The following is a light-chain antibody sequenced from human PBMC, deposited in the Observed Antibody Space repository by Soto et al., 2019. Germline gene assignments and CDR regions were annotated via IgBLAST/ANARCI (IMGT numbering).Light chain of an antibody. V-gene: IGKV1-5*03. CDR2: KAS. CDR3: QQYNDNWT. CDR1: QSISSW. J-gene: IGKJ1*01. Sequence: TQSPATLSASVGDRVASSCRASQSISSWLAWYQQKPGQAPKLLIYKASTLQSGVPSRFSGSGSGTEFTLAISSLQPDDSATYYCQQYNDNWTFGQGTKVDIK.